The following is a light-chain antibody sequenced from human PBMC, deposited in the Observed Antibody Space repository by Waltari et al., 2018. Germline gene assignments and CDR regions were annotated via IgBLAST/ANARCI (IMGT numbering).Light chain of an antibody. CDR1: QSVSSS. CDR3: QQRSKWPIT. CDR2: DAS. J-gene: IGKJ5*01. Sequence: EIVLTQSPATLSLSPGEIATLSCRASQSVSSSLGWYQQRPGQAPRLLIYDASSRATGIPARFSGSGSGTDFTLTISSLEPEDFAVYYCQQRSKWPITFGQGTRLEIK. V-gene: IGKV3-11*01.